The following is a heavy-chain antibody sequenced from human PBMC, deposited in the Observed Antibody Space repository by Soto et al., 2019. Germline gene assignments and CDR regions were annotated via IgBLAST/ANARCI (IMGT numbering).Heavy chain of an antibody. J-gene: IGHJ4*02. V-gene: IGHV3-21*01. D-gene: IGHD6-19*01. Sequence: GGSLRLSCAASGFTLSSYSMNWVRQAPGKGLEWVSSISSSSSYIYYADSVKGRFTISRDNAKNSLYLQMNSLRAEDTAVYYCARDPEPSHSSGWYTYFDYWGQGTLVTVPQ. CDR3: ARDPEPSHSSGWYTYFDY. CDR1: GFTLSSYS. CDR2: ISSSSSYI.